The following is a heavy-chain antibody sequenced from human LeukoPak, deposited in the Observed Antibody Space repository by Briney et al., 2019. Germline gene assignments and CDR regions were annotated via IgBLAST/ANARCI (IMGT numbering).Heavy chain of an antibody. D-gene: IGHD1-26*01. J-gene: IGHJ3*02. CDR1: GYSFTNYW. CDR2: IYPGDSDT. V-gene: IGHV5-51*01. Sequence: GESLKISCKVSGYSFTNYWIGWVRQTPGRGLEWMGIIYPGDSDTRYSPSFQGQVTISADKSISTAYLQWSSLKASDTATYYCARSTGATADDAFDIWAKGQWSPSLQ. CDR3: ARSTGATADDAFDI.